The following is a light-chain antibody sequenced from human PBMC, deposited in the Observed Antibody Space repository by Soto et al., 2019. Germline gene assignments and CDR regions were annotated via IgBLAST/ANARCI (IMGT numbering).Light chain of an antibody. Sequence: DIQMTQSPSTLSASVGDRVTITCRASQSISSWLAWYQQKPGKAPKLLIYDASSLESGVPSRFSGSGSGTEFTLTISSLQPDDFATYYCQQYNSYSPTFVQGTKVEIK. CDR3: QQYNSYSPT. CDR1: QSISSW. J-gene: IGKJ1*01. CDR2: DAS. V-gene: IGKV1-5*01.